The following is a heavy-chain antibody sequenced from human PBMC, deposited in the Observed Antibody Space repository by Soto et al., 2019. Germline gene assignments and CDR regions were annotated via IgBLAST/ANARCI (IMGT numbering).Heavy chain of an antibody. D-gene: IGHD1-1*01. J-gene: IGHJ5*02. CDR1: GGSISSGGYS. Sequence: QLQLQESGSGLVRPSQTLSLTCAVSGGSISSGGYSWNWIRQPPGKGLEWIGYIYHSGNTLYNPSLQRRVTISVDKSKNQFSLKLSSVTAADTAVYYCARDQLEGNWFDPWGQGTLVTVSS. CDR3: ARDQLEGNWFDP. V-gene: IGHV4-30-2*01. CDR2: IYHSGNT.